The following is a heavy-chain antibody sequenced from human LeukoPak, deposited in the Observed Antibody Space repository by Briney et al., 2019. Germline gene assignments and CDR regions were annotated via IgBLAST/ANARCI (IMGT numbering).Heavy chain of an antibody. CDR2: ISGSGGST. CDR1: GFTFSSYA. J-gene: IGHJ4*02. D-gene: IGHD3-10*01. CDR3: AKDGNYYGSGEPHFADY. Sequence: QPGGSLRLSCAASGFTFSSYAMSWVRQAPGKGLEWVSAISGSGGSTYYADSVKGRFTISRDNSKNTLYLQMNGLRAEDTAAYYCAKDGNYYGSGEPHFADYWGQGTLVTVSS. V-gene: IGHV3-23*01.